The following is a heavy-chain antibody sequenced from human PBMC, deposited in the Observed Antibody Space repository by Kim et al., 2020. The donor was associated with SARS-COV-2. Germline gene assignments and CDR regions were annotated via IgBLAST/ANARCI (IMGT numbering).Heavy chain of an antibody. D-gene: IGHD3-16*01. Sequence: DSVKGRFTSSRDNAKNSLFLPMNTLRAEDTAMYYCATGGIRSYVYPYFDYWGQGAQVTVSS. J-gene: IGHJ4*02. CDR3: ATGGIRSYVYPYFDY. V-gene: IGHV3-11*01.